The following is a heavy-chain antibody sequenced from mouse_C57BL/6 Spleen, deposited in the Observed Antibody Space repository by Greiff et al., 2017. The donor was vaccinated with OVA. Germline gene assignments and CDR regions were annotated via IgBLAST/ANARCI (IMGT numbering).Heavy chain of an antibody. V-gene: IGHV14-3*01. CDR1: GFNIKNTY. D-gene: IGHD2-4*01. CDR3: AFYYDYDDYYAMDY. CDR2: IDPANGNT. J-gene: IGHJ4*01. Sequence: EVQLQESVAELVRPGASVKLSCTASGFNIKNTYMHWVKQRPEQGLEWIGRIDPANGNTKYAPKFQGKATITADTSSNTAYLQLSSLTSDDTAIYYCAFYYDYDDYYAMDYWGQGTSVTVSS.